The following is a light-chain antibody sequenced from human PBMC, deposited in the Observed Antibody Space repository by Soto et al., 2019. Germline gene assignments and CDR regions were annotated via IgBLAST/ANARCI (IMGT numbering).Light chain of an antibody. CDR3: QTWGTGINLGV. J-gene: IGLJ2*01. Sequence: QSVLTQSPSASASLGASVKLTCTLSSGHSSYAIAWHQQQPEKGPRYLMKLNSDGSHSKGDGIPDRFSGSSSGAERYLTISSLQSEDEADYYCQTWGTGINLGVFGGGTKLTVL. CDR1: SGHSSYA. CDR2: LNSDGSH. V-gene: IGLV4-69*01.